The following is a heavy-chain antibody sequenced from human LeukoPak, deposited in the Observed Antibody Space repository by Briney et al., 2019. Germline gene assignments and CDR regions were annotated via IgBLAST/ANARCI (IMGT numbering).Heavy chain of an antibody. CDR2: ISSSGSTI. Sequence: GGSLRLSCAASGFTFSDYYMSWIRQAPGKGLEWVSYISSSGSTIYYADSVKGRFTNSRDNAKNSLYLQMNSLRAEDTAVYYCARDRVTGYYDSSGYLFFWGQGTLVTVSS. D-gene: IGHD3-22*01. CDR3: ARDRVTGYYDSSGYLFF. CDR1: GFTFSDYY. V-gene: IGHV3-11*01. J-gene: IGHJ4*02.